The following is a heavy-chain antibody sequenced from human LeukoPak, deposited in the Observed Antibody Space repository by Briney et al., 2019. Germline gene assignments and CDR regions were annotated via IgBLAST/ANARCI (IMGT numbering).Heavy chain of an antibody. CDR1: GFTFSSYW. V-gene: IGHV3-74*01. D-gene: IGHD3-10*01. CDR2: IKSDGSST. CDR3: ARVTMDRGADY. Sequence: GGSLRLSCAASGFTFSSYWMHWVRQGPGRGLVWVSRIKSDGSSTSYADSVKGRFTISRDNAKNTLYLQMNSLRAEDTAVYYCARVTMDRGADYWGQGTLVTVSS. J-gene: IGHJ4*02.